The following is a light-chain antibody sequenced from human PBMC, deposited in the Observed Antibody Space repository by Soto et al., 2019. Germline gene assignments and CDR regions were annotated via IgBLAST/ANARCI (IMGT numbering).Light chain of an antibody. CDR3: HQRINWPPIT. CDR1: QSIRNY. J-gene: IGKJ5*01. CDR2: DAS. V-gene: IGKV3-11*01. Sequence: EIVLTQSPATLSLSVGERATLSCRASQSIRNYLAWYQQKPGQAPRLLIYDASNRATGIPARFSGSGSGTDFTLTISSLEPEDFAVYYCHQRINWPPITFGQGTRLEIK.